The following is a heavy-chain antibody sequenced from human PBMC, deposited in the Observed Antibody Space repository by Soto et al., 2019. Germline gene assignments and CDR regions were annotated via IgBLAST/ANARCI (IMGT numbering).Heavy chain of an antibody. J-gene: IGHJ5*02. CDR3: ARHHGPTTSENWFDP. V-gene: IGHV1-2*02. CDR2: INPNSGDT. D-gene: IGHD5-12*01. CDR1: GYTFTGYY. Sequence: QVQLVQSGAEVKKPGASVKVSCKASGYTFTGYYIHWVRQAPGQGLEWMGWINPNSGDTKYAQKFQGRVTMTTDTSTTTAYLELRSLRSDDTAVYYCARHHGPTTSENWFDPWGQGTLVTVSS.